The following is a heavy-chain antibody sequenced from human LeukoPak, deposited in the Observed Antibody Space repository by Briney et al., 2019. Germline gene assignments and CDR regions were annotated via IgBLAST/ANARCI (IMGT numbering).Heavy chain of an antibody. CDR1: GFTFSSYG. CDR3: AKDLGDYYGSSGYLGGGHDY. Sequence: GGSLRLSCAASGFTFSSYGMSWVRQAPGKGLEWVSAISGSGGSTYYADSVKGRFTISRDNSKNTLYLQMNSLRAEDTAVYYCAKDLGDYYGSSGYLGGGHDYWGQGTLVTVSS. J-gene: IGHJ4*02. V-gene: IGHV3-23*01. D-gene: IGHD3-22*01. CDR2: ISGSGGST.